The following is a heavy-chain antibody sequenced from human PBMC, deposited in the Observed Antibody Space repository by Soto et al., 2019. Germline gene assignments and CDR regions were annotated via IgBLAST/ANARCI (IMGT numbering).Heavy chain of an antibody. CDR3: ARGPLYSSGWYVNYYYGMDV. CDR1: GGSISSYY. V-gene: IGHV4-59*01. D-gene: IGHD6-19*01. J-gene: IGHJ6*02. Sequence: PSETLSLTCTVSGGSISSYYWSWIRQPPGKGLEWIGYIYYSGSTNYNPSLKSRVTISVDTSKSQFSLKLSSVTAADTAVYYCARGPLYSSGWYVNYYYGMDVWGQGTTVTVSS. CDR2: IYYSGST.